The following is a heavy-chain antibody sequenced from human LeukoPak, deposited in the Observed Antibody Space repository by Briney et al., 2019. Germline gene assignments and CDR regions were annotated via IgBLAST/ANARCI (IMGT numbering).Heavy chain of an antibody. CDR1: GGSISSYY. V-gene: IGHV4-59*01. CDR2: IDYSGST. CDR3: ARQQQLVFDY. Sequence: PSETLSLTCTVSGGSISSYYWSWIRQPPGKGQEWIGNIDYSGSTIYNPALKSRVTMSVDTSKNQFSLKLSSVTAADTAVYYCARQQQLVFDYWGQGTLVTVSS. D-gene: IGHD6-13*01. J-gene: IGHJ4*02.